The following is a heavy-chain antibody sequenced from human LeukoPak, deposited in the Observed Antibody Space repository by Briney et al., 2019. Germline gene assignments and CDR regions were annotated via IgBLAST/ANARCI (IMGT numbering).Heavy chain of an antibody. CDR2: INHSGST. J-gene: IGHJ2*01. D-gene: IGHD3-22*01. V-gene: IGHV4-34*01. Sequence: SETLSLTCAVYGGSFSDYYWSWIRQPPGKGLEWIGEINHSGSTNYNPSLKSRVTISVDTSKNQFSLKLSSVTAADTAVYYCARGDRWYFDLWGRGTLVTVSS. CDR1: GGSFSDYY. CDR3: ARGDRWYFDL.